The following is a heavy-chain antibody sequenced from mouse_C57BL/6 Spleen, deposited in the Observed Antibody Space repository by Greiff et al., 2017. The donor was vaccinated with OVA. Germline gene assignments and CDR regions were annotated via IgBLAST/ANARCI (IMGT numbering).Heavy chain of an antibody. V-gene: IGHV1-53*01. CDR3: AREDYYGSTWYFDV. CDR1: GYTFTSYW. CDR2: INPSNGGT. Sequence: QVQLQQPGTELVKPGASVKLSCKASGYTFTSYWMHWVKQRPGQGLEWIGNINPSNGGTNYNEKFKSKATLTVDKSSSTAYMQLSSLTSEDSAVYYCAREDYYGSTWYFDVWGTGTTVTVSS. D-gene: IGHD1-1*01. J-gene: IGHJ1*03.